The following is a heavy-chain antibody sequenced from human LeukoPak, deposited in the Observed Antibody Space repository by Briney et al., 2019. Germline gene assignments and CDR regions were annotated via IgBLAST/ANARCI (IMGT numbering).Heavy chain of an antibody. CDR3: AKRFAGYCSSTSCYYFDY. CDR1: GFTFSSYG. V-gene: IGHV3-23*01. CDR2: ISGSGGST. J-gene: IGHJ4*02. D-gene: IGHD2-2*01. Sequence: GGSLRLSCAASGFTFSSYGMSWVRQAPGKGLEWVSAISGSGGSTYYADSVKGRFTISRDNPKNTLYLQMNSLRAEDTAVYYCAKRFAGYCSSTSCYYFDYWGQRTLVTVSS.